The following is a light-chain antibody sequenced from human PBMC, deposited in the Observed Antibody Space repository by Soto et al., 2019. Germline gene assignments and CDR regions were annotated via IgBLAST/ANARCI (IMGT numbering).Light chain of an antibody. V-gene: IGKV2-24*01. J-gene: IGKJ4*01. CDR2: KIA. CDR3: MQATQPPLT. CDR1: QSLVHSDGNTY. Sequence: DIVMTQTPLSSAVTRGQSASISCRSSQSLVHSDGNTYLSWIQQRPGQPPRLLIYKIANRFSGVPYRFSGSGAETDFTLKISREEAEYVGIYYCMQATQPPLTFGGGTKLEI.